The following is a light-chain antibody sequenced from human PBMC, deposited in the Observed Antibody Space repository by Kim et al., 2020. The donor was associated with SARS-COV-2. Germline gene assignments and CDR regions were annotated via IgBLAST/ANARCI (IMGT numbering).Light chain of an antibody. Sequence: GQKFIISCSGSSSNIGSFSVSWYQQIPGTAPKVLIYNNTQRPSGVPERFSGSKSGTSASLAISRLQSEDDADYFCATWDDSLSGWVFGRGTKLTVL. J-gene: IGLJ3*02. CDR1: SSNIGSFS. V-gene: IGLV1-44*01. CDR3: ATWDDSLSGWV. CDR2: NNT.